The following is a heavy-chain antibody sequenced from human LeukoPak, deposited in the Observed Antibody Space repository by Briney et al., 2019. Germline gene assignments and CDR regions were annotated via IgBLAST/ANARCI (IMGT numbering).Heavy chain of an antibody. CDR2: IYYSGST. D-gene: IGHD3-3*01. J-gene: IGHJ4*02. CDR1: GGSISSYY. Sequence: SETLSLTCTVSGGSISSYYWSWIRQPPGKGLEWIGYIYYSGSTNYNPSLKSRVTISVDTSKNQFSLKLSSVTAADTAVYYCAREAPKLSYYDFWSGYSSYFDYWGQGTLVTVSS. CDR3: AREAPKLSYYDFWSGYSSYFDY. V-gene: IGHV4-59*12.